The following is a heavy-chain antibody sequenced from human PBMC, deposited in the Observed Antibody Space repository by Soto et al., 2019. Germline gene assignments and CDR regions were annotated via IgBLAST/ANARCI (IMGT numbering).Heavy chain of an antibody. V-gene: IGHV3-11*01. CDR1: GFTFSVYY. CDR3: AILGGYCSADNCYWGYFDY. J-gene: IGHJ4*02. D-gene: IGHD2-15*01. Sequence: GGSLRLSCAASGFTFSVYYMSWVRQAPGRGLEWVSHIRGGGDDINYADSVKGRFTISRDNAKNSLYLQMNSLRAEDTAVYFCAILGGYCSADNCYWGYFDYWGQGSLVTVSS. CDR2: IRGGGDDI.